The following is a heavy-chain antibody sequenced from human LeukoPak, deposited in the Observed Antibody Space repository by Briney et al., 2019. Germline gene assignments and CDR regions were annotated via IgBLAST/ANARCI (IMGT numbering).Heavy chain of an antibody. CDR2: MSPNSGNT. J-gene: IGHJ3*02. V-gene: IGHV1-8*01. D-gene: IGHD2-21*01. CDR1: GYTFTSYD. Sequence: ASVKVSCKASGYTFTSYDINWVRQATGQGLEWMGWMSPNSGNTGYAQKFQGRVTMTRNTSISTAYMELSSLRSEDTAVYYCARYCGGDCYSRDAFDIWGQGTMVTVSS. CDR3: ARYCGGDCYSRDAFDI.